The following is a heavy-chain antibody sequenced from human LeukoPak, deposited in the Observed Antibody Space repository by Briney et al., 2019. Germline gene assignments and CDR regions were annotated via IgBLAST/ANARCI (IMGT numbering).Heavy chain of an antibody. CDR1: GFTFSSYS. CDR3: ARETGASSSISFDYYYYYMDV. Sequence: GGSLRLSCAASGFTFSSYSMNWVRQAPGKGLEWVSSISSSSSYIYYADSVKGRFTISRDNAKNSLYLQMNSLRAEDTAVYYCARETGASSSISFDYYYYYMDVWGKGTTVTVSS. J-gene: IGHJ6*03. V-gene: IGHV3-21*01. D-gene: IGHD6-6*01. CDR2: ISSSSSYI.